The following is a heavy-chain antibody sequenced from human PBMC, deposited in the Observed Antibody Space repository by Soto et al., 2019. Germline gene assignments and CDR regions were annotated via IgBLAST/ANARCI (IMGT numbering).Heavy chain of an antibody. CDR1: GLSLHDYA. V-gene: IGHV3-43*01. J-gene: IGHJ4*02. CDR2: ITWDGGST. Sequence: EVQLVTSGGVVVQPGGSLRLSCVASGLSLHDYAMHWVRQAPGKGLEWVSLITWDGGSTRYADSVRGRFTISRDNSKNSLYLQMNRLTTEDTSFYYCAKELTVATVYYWGQGTLVTVSS. D-gene: IGHD5-12*01. CDR3: AKELTVATVYY.